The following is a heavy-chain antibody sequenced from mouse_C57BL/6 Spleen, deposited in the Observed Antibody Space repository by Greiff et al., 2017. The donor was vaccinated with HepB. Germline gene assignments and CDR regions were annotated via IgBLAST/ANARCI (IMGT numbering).Heavy chain of an antibody. J-gene: IGHJ1*03. D-gene: IGHD2-4*01. V-gene: IGHV1-80*01. CDR2: IYPGDGDT. Sequence: VQLQQSGAELVKPGASVKISCKASGYAFSSYWMNWVKQRPGKGLEWIGQIYPGDGDTNYNGKFKGKATLTADKSSSTAYMQLSSLTSEDSAVYFCARSRYDYDGGGYWYFDVWGTGTTVTVSS. CDR3: ARSRYDYDGGGYWYFDV. CDR1: GYAFSSYW.